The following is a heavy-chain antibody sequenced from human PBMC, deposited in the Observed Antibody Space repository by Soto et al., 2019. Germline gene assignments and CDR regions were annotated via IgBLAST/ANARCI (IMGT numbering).Heavy chain of an antibody. J-gene: IGHJ4*02. Sequence: QVQLEESGGGVIQPGGSLRLSCQGSGFTFSPYAIQWVRQAPGKGLEWVAAISDDGTNKHTADSVKGSFTISRDNSRNTVYLQVNSLRVEDAAVYYCVRRLTTTVTAMGYWGQGTPVTVSS. CDR3: VRRLTTTVTAMGY. CDR1: GFTFSPYA. CDR2: ISDDGTNK. V-gene: IGHV3-30*04. D-gene: IGHD4-17*01.